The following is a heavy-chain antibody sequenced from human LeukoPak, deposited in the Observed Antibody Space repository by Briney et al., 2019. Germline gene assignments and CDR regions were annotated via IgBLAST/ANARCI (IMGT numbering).Heavy chain of an antibody. CDR1: GYTFTAYY. J-gene: IGHJ1*01. D-gene: IGHD2-15*01. V-gene: IGHV1-2*04. CDR3: ARDSSDIRSLIAH. CDR2: INPNSRGT. Sequence: ASVTVSCTASGYTFTAYYMHWVRQAPGQGLEWMGWINPNSRGTNYAQKFQGWVTMTRDTSISTACMELSSLRSEDTAVYYCARDSSDIRSLIAHWGQGTLVTVSS.